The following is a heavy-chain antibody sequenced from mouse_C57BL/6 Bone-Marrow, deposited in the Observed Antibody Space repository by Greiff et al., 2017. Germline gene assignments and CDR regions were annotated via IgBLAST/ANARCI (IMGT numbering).Heavy chain of an antibody. Sequence: QVQLQQSGAELVRPGASVTLSCKASGYTFTDYEMHWVKQTPVHGLEWIGAIDPETGGTAYNQKFKGKAILTADKSSSTAYMELRSLTSEDSAVYYCTREGYYGLAYWGQGTLVTVSA. V-gene: IGHV1-15*01. CDR2: IDPETGGT. J-gene: IGHJ3*01. D-gene: IGHD1-2*01. CDR3: TREGYYGLAY. CDR1: GYTFTDYE.